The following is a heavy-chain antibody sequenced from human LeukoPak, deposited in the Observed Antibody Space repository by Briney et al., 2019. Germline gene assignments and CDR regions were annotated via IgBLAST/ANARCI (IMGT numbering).Heavy chain of an antibody. CDR2: IYYSGST. Sequence: SETLSLTCTVSGGSISSYYWSWIRQPPGKGLEWIGYIYYSGSTNYNPSPKSRVTISVDTSKNQFSLKLSSVTAADTAVYYCARGEYYYDSSGYLGAFDIWGQGTMVTVSS. CDR3: ARGEYYYDSSGYLGAFDI. CDR1: GGSISSYY. D-gene: IGHD3-22*01. J-gene: IGHJ3*02. V-gene: IGHV4-59*01.